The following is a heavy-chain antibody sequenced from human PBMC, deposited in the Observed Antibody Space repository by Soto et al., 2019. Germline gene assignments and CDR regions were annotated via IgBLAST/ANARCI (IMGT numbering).Heavy chain of an antibody. J-gene: IGHJ5*02. CDR1: GGSFSGYY. Sequence: QVQLQQWGAGLLKPSETLSLTCAVYGGSFSGYYWSWIRQPQGRGLEGFGELILSGSTNYNPSLKSRVTISVDTSKNQFSLKLSSVTAADTAVYYCARLYIVVVPAAMGRRNWFDPWGQGTLVTVSS. D-gene: IGHD2-2*01. CDR3: ARLYIVVVPAAMGRRNWFDP. CDR2: LILSGST. V-gene: IGHV4-34*12.